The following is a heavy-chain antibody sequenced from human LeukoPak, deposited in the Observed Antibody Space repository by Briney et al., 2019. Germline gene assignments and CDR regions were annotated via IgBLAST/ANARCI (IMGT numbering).Heavy chain of an antibody. CDR1: GYNFATSW. CDR3: ARHDYDSNGYYYLDY. Sequence: GESLKISCKGSGYNFATSWIGWVRQMPGKGLEWMGIIYPGDSDTTYCPSFRGQVTISADKSISTGYLQWSSLKASDTAIYYCARHDYDSNGYYYLDYWGQGTPVTVSS. V-gene: IGHV5-51*01. D-gene: IGHD3-22*01. J-gene: IGHJ4*02. CDR2: IYPGDSDT.